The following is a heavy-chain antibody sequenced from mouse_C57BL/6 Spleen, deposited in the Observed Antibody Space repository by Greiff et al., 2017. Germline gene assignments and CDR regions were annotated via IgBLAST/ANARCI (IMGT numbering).Heavy chain of an antibody. CDR1: GFTFSSYT. Sequence: EVMLVESGGGLVKPGGSLKLSCAASGFTFSSYTMSWVRQTPEKRLEWVATISGGGGNTYYPDSVKGRFTISRDNAKNTLYLQMSSLRSEDTALYYCARRYGSSYAFDDWGQGTTLTVYS. CDR2: ISGGGGNT. J-gene: IGHJ2*01. CDR3: ARRYGSSYAFDD. V-gene: IGHV5-9*01. D-gene: IGHD1-1*01.